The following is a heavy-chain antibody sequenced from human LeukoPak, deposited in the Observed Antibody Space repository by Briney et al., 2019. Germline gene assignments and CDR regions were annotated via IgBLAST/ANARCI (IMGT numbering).Heavy chain of an antibody. CDR1: GGSFSGYY. CDR2: INHSGST. CDR3: ARAPYGSGSYFFDY. D-gene: IGHD3-10*01. Sequence: SETLSLTCAVYGGSFSGYYWSWLRQPPGKGLEWIGEINHSGSTNYNPSLKSRVTISVDTSKNQFSLKLSSVTAADTAVYYCARAPYGSGSYFFDYWGQGTLVTVSS. V-gene: IGHV4-34*01. J-gene: IGHJ4*02.